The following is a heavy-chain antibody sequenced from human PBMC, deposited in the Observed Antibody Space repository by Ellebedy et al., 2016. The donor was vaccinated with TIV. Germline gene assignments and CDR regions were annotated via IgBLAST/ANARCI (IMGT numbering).Heavy chain of an antibody. Sequence: GESLKISCAASGFTFSDYAMSWVRQAPGKGLQWVSSVSDTGVHTYYADSVKGRFTVSRDNSKNTLYLQMNSLRAEDTALYYCAKDVIVSTASNFDYWGQGTLVTVSS. CDR1: GFTFSDYA. V-gene: IGHV3-23*01. CDR3: AKDVIVSTASNFDY. D-gene: IGHD5/OR15-5a*01. CDR2: VSDTGVHT. J-gene: IGHJ4*02.